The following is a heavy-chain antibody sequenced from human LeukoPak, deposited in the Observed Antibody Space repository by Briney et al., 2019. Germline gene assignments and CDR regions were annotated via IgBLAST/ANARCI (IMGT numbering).Heavy chain of an antibody. CDR2: ISSSSSYI. CDR1: GFTFSSYS. Sequence: GGSLRLSCAASGFTFSSYSMNWVRQAPGKGLEWVSSISSSSSYIYYADSVKGRFTISRDNAKNSLYLQMNSLRAEDTAVYYCARDRSIAAAGSLDYWGRGTLVTVSS. CDR3: ARDRSIAAAGSLDY. J-gene: IGHJ4*02. D-gene: IGHD6-13*01. V-gene: IGHV3-21*01.